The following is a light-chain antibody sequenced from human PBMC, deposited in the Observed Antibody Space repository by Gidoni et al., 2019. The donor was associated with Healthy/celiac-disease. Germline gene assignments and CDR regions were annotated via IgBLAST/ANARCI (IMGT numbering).Light chain of an antibody. CDR2: DAS. J-gene: IGKJ1*01. V-gene: IGKV1-39*01. CDR3: QQSYSNPRT. CDR1: QSISSY. Sequence: EIQMTQSPSSLSASVGDRVTISCRASQSISSYLNWYQQKPGKAPKSLIYDASSLQSGVPSRFSGSRSGTDVTPIISSLQQEDVATYYCQQSYSNPRTFGQGTKVEIK.